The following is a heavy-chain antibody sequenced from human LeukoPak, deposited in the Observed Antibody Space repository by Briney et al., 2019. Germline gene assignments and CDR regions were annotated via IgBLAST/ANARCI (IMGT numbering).Heavy chain of an antibody. V-gene: IGHV4-59*08. J-gene: IGHJ3*02. D-gene: IGHD3-10*01. Sequence: SETLSLTCTVSGGSISSYYWSWIRQPPGKGLEWIWYIYYSGSTNYNPSLKSRVTISVDTSKNQFSLKLSSVTAADTAVYYCARLGGSGNDAFDIWGQGTMVTVSS. CDR2: IYYSGST. CDR1: GGSISSYY. CDR3: ARLGGSGNDAFDI.